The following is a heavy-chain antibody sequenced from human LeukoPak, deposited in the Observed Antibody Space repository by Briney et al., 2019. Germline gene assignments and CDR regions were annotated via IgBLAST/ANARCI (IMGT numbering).Heavy chain of an antibody. J-gene: IGHJ3*02. Sequence: PGEALQIACHGSGYSFTNFWIGWVRQTPVKGLEWIGFISSGNSDTRYSPSYQGQVTISADKSISTAYLRWSSLKASDTAMYYCASTGDSSDYFYFTAFNIWGQGTMVTVSS. V-gene: IGHV5-51*01. CDR1: GYSFTNFW. CDR3: ASTGDSSDYFYFTAFNI. CDR2: ISSGNSDT. D-gene: IGHD3-22*01.